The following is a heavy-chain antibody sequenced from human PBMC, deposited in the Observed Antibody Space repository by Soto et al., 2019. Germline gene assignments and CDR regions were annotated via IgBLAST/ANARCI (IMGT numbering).Heavy chain of an antibody. J-gene: IGHJ4*02. CDR1: GYTFSDYG. CDR3: ARGRGGYLSSSGHTHNYLDY. D-gene: IGHD3-22*01. Sequence: QVHLVQSGSEVKTAGAAVKVSCKASGYTFSDYGVSWVRQAPGQGLEWMGWINVYSGTTNYLPKFQGRVNMTTDTSTSTLYMELRDLSSEDTAVYYCARGRGGYLSSSGHTHNYLDYWGQGTLVTVSS. V-gene: IGHV1-18*01. CDR2: INVYSGTT.